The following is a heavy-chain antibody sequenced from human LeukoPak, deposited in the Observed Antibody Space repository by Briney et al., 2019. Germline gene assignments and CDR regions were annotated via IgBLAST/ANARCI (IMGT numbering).Heavy chain of an antibody. V-gene: IGHV3-48*01. Sequence: GGSLRLSCAASGFTFSSYSMNWVRQAPGKGLEWVSYISSSSSTRYYADSVKGRFTISRDNAKNSLYLQVNSLRVEDTAVYYCARWVSDAFDIWGQGTMVTVSS. CDR2: ISSSSSTR. J-gene: IGHJ3*02. CDR1: GFTFSSYS. CDR3: ARWVSDAFDI. D-gene: IGHD6-13*01.